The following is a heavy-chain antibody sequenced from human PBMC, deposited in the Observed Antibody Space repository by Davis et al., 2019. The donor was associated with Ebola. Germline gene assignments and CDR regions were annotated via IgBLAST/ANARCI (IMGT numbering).Heavy chain of an antibody. CDR2: IIPILGIA. CDR3: ARASGEYYSNYGYYYYGMDV. Sequence: SVKVSCKASGGTFISYAISWVRQAPGQGLEWMGRIIPILGIANYAQKFQGRVTITADKSTSTAYMELSSLRSEDTAVYYCARASGEYYSNYGYYYYGMDVWGQGTTVTVSS. D-gene: IGHD4-11*01. CDR1: GGTFISYA. J-gene: IGHJ6*02. V-gene: IGHV1-69*04.